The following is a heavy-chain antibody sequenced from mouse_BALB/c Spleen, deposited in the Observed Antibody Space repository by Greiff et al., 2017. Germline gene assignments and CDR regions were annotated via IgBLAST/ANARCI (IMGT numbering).Heavy chain of an antibody. CDR1: GFSLSTSGMG. D-gene: IGHD6-2*01. Sequence: QVTLKVSGPGILQPSQTLSLTCSFSGFSLSTSGMGVSWIRQPSGKGLEWLAHIYWDDDKRYNPSLKSRLTISKDTSRNQVFLKITSVDTADTATYYCAREGSHWYFDVWGAGTTVTVSS. CDR3: AREGSHWYFDV. V-gene: IGHV8-12*01. J-gene: IGHJ1*01. CDR2: IYWDDDK.